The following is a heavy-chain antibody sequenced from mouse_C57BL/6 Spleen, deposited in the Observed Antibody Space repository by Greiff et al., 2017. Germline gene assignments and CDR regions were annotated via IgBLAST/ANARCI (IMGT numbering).Heavy chain of an antibody. D-gene: IGHD1-1*01. CDR1: GYTFTSYW. Sequence: QVQLQQPGAELVMPGASVKLSCKASGYTFTSYWMHWVKQRPGQGLEWIGEIDPSDSYTNYNQKFKGKSTLTVDKSSSTAYMQLSSLTSEDSAVYYCARWDYYGSSYLDYWGQGTTLTVSS. V-gene: IGHV1-69*01. J-gene: IGHJ2*01. CDR3: ARWDYYGSSYLDY. CDR2: IDPSDSYT.